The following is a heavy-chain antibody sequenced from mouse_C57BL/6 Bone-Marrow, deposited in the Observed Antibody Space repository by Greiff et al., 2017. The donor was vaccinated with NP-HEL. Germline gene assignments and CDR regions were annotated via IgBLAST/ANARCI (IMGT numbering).Heavy chain of an antibody. D-gene: IGHD2-4*01. CDR1: GFTFSDYG. CDR2: ISNLAYSI. J-gene: IGHJ4*01. CDR3: ARYGFYDYDEGYAMDY. V-gene: IGHV5-15*01. Sequence: EVKLVESGGGLVQPGGSLKLSCAASGFTFSDYGMAWVRQAPRKGPEWVAFISNLAYSIYYADTVTGRFPISRGNAKNTLYLEMSSLRSEYTAMYYCARYGFYDYDEGYAMDYWGQGTSVTVSS.